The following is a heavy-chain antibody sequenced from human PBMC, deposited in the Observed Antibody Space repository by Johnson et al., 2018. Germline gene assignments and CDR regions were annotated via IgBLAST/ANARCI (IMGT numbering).Heavy chain of an antibody. Sequence: VQLVESGRGVVQPGRSLRLSCAASGFTFSSYGMHWVRQAPGKGLEWVAVIWYDGGTKYYADSVKGRFTISRDNSKNTLYLQMNPLIAEDTAVYYCARVEGYCSSTSCADYYYYGMDVWGQGTTVTVSS. D-gene: IGHD2-2*01. J-gene: IGHJ6*02. CDR2: IWYDGGTK. CDR1: GFTFSSYG. CDR3: ARVEGYCSSTSCADYYYYGMDV. V-gene: IGHV3-33*01.